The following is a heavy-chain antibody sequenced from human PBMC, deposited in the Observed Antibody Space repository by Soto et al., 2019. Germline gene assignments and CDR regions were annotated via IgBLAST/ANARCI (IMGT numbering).Heavy chain of an antibody. CDR1: GFTFSSYR. J-gene: IGHJ4*02. CDR3: ARDKEIAAAGTRYFDY. CDR2: TNSDGSDT. D-gene: IGHD6-13*01. V-gene: IGHV3-74*01. Sequence: PGGSLRLSCAASGFTFSSYRMYWVRQAPGKGLVWVSRTNSDGSDTSYADSVKGRFTISRDNAKNTLYLQMNSLRAEDTAVYYCARDKEIAAAGTRYFDYWGQGTLVTVSS.